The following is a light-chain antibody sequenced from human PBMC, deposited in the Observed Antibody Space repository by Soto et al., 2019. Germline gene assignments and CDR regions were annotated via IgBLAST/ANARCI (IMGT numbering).Light chain of an antibody. CDR2: EVS. CDR1: SSDVGAYNY. J-gene: IGLJ3*02. CDR3: ISYAGNNWV. Sequence: QSVLTQPPSASGSHGQSVTISCTGTSSDVGAYNYVSRYQHHPGKAPKLMIYEVSKRPSGVPDRFSGSKSCNTASLTVSGLQADDEADYYCISYAGNNWVFGGGTKLTVL. V-gene: IGLV2-8*01.